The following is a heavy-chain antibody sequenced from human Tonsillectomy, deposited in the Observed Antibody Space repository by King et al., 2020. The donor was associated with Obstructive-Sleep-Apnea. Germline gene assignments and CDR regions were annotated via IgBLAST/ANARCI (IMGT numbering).Heavy chain of an antibody. CDR3: ARDFSLLWFGEGDPREGMDV. CDR2: IYYSGST. CDR1: GGSISSYY. V-gene: IGHV4-59*01. Sequence: QLQESGPGLVKPSETLSLTCTVSGGSISSYYWSWIRQPPGKGLEWIGYIYYSGSTNYNPSLKSRVTISVDTSKNQFSLKLSSVTAADTAVYYCARDFSLLWFGEGDPREGMDVWGQGTTVTVSS. D-gene: IGHD3-10*01. J-gene: IGHJ6*02.